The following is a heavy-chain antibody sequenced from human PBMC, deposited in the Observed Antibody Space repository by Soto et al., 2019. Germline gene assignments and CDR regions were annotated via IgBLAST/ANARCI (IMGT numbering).Heavy chain of an antibody. CDR1: GGTFSSYA. V-gene: IGHV1-69*13. Sequence: SVKVSCKASGGTFSSYAISWVRQAPGQGLEWMGGIIPIFGTANYAQTFQGRVTITADASTSTAYMELSSLRSEDTAVYYCARATRTLEYCSGGSCPRSCDPWGKGTRVTVSS. CDR2: IIPIFGTA. CDR3: ARATRTLEYCSGGSCPRSCDP. J-gene: IGHJ5*02. D-gene: IGHD2-15*01.